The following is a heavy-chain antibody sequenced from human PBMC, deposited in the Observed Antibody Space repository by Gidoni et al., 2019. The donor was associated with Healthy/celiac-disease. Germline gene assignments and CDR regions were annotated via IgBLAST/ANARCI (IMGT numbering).Heavy chain of an antibody. D-gene: IGHD6-13*01. CDR1: GFTFSSYS. CDR3: ARDLDSSSWFIGFDP. J-gene: IGHJ5*02. V-gene: IGHV3-21*01. CDR2: ISSSSSYI. Sequence: EVQLVESGGGLVKPGGSLRLSCAASGFTFSSYSMNWVRQAPGKGLEWVSSISSSSSYIYYADSVKGRFTISRDNAKNSLYLQMNSLRAEDTAVYYCARDLDSSSWFIGFDPWGQGTLVTVSS.